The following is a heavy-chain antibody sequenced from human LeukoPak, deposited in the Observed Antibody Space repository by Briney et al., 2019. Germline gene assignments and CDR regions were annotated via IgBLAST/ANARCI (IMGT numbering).Heavy chain of an antibody. CDR3: ARDDCSGGSCYRT. CDR1: GYTFTVYY. CDR2: INPNSGGT. J-gene: IGHJ4*02. D-gene: IGHD2-15*01. V-gene: IGHV1-2*02. Sequence: ASVKVSCKASGYTFTVYYIHWARQAPGQGPEWMGWINPNSGGTKYAEKFQGRVTMTRDTSISTAYMEVGRLTSDDTAVYYCARDDCSGGSCYRTWGQGTLVTVSS.